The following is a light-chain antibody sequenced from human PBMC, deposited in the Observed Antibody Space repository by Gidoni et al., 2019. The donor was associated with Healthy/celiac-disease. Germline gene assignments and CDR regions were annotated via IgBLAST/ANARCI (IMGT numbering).Light chain of an antibody. CDR1: SSNIGNNY. V-gene: IGLV1-51*01. J-gene: IGLJ2*01. CDR3: GTWDSSLSAVI. Sequence: SVLTQPPSVSAAPGQKVTFSCSGSSSNIGNNYVSWYQQLPGTAPKLLIYYNNKRPSGIPDRFSGSKSGTSATLGITGLQTGDEADYYCGTWDSSLSAVIFGGGTKLTVL. CDR2: YNN.